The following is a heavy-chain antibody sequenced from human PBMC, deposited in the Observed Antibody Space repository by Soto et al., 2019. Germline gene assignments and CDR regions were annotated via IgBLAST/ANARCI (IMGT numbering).Heavy chain of an antibody. CDR2: INPSGGST. D-gene: IGHD6-13*01. V-gene: IGHV1-46*03. Sequence: QVQLVQSGAEVKKPGASVKVSCKASGYTFTSYYMHWVRQAPGQGLEWMGIINPSGGSTSYAQKLQGRVTMTRDTSTGTVYMELSSLRSEDPAVYYCARDLAAARSSWGQGTLVTVCS. CDR1: GYTFTSYY. CDR3: ARDLAAARSS. J-gene: IGHJ5*02.